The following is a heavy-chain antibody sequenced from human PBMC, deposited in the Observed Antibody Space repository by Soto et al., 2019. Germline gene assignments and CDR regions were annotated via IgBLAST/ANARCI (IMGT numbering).Heavy chain of an antibody. CDR1: GYTFTGHY. Sequence: ASVKVSCKAPGYTFTGHYMHWVRQAPGQGFEWMGWINPSSGGTNYAQKFQGRVTMTRDTSISTAYMELNRLRSDDTAVFYCAREYSSTWYPFDYWGQGTLVTVSS. CDR2: INPSSGGT. D-gene: IGHD6-13*01. CDR3: AREYSSTWYPFDY. J-gene: IGHJ4*02. V-gene: IGHV1-2*02.